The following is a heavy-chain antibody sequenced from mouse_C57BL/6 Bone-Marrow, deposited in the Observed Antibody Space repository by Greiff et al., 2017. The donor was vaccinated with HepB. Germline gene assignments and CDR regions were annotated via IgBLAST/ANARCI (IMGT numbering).Heavy chain of an antibody. CDR2: ISYDGSN. CDR3: ARGYYYGSSP. V-gene: IGHV3-6*01. J-gene: IGHJ2*01. Sequence: EVKVEESGPGLVKPSQSLSLTCSVTGYSITSGYYWNWIRQFPGNKLEWMGYISYDGSNNYNPSLKNRISITRDTSKNQFFLKLNSVTTEDTATYYCARGYYYGSSPWGQGTTLTVSS. D-gene: IGHD1-1*01. CDR1: GYSITSGYY.